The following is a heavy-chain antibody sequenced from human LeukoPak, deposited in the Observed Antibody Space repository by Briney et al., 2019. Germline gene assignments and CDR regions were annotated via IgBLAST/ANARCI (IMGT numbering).Heavy chain of an antibody. CDR3: ARDWDDFWSGYPKYYMDV. D-gene: IGHD3-3*01. V-gene: IGHV3-30*04. Sequence: PGGSLRLSCAASGFTFSSYAMHWVRQAPGKGLEWVAVISYDGSNKYYADSVKGRFTISRDNSKNTLYLQMNSLRAEDTAVYYCARDWDDFWSGYPKYYMDVWGKGTTVTVSS. CDR1: GFTFSSYA. CDR2: ISYDGSNK. J-gene: IGHJ6*03.